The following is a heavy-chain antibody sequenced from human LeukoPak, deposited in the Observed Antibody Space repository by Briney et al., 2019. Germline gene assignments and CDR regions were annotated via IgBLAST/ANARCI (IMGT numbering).Heavy chain of an antibody. CDR3: ARDPVGIAVAFLDY. Sequence: ASVKVSSKASGYTFTSYAMHWVRQAPGQRLEWMGWINAGNGNTKYSQKFQGRVTITRDTSASTAYMELSSLRSEDTAVYYCARDPVGIAVAFLDYWGQGTLVTVSS. CDR1: GYTFTSYA. CDR2: INAGNGNT. J-gene: IGHJ4*02. D-gene: IGHD6-19*01. V-gene: IGHV1-3*01.